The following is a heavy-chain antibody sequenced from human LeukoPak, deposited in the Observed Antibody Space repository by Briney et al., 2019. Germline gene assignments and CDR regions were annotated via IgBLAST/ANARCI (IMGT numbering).Heavy chain of an antibody. CDR3: ARALAWGGSSYSYYYMDV. V-gene: IGHV1-8*01. Sequence: ASLKVSCKASGYTFSDYDINWVRQAPGQGLEWMGWINPNSGNAGYAQKFQGRVTITRNTSISTAYMELSSLRSEDTAVYYCARALAWGGSSYSYYYMDVWDKGTTVTVAS. CDR2: INPNSGNA. CDR1: GYTFSDYD. J-gene: IGHJ6*03. D-gene: IGHD1-26*01.